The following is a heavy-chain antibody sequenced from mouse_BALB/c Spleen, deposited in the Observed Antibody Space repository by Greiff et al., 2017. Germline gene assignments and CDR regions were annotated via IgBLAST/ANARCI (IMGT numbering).Heavy chain of an antibody. CDR1: GFTFSSYA. Sequence: EVQLVESGGGLVKPGGSLKLSCAASGFTFSSYAMSWVRQTPEKRLEWVASISSGGSTYYPDSVKGRFTISRDNARNILYLQMSSLRSEDTAMYYCARGGFATVDYAMDYWGQGTSVTVSS. V-gene: IGHV5-6-5*01. CDR2: ISSGGST. CDR3: ARGGFATVDYAMDY. J-gene: IGHJ4*01. D-gene: IGHD1-1*01.